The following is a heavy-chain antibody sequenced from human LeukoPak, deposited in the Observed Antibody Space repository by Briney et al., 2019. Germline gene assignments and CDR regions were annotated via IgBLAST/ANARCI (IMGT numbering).Heavy chain of an antibody. Sequence: GESLQISCQGSGSRFTSYWIGWVRQLPGKGLEWMGIIYPGDSDTRYSPSFQGQVTIPADKSHSTTYLQWSSLNASDTAMYYCARYNGYSGYEDYYYYYYMDGWGKGSTVSNSS. CDR2: IYPGDSDT. CDR1: GSRFTSYW. V-gene: IGHV5-51*01. CDR3: ARYNGYSGYEDYYYYYYMDG. D-gene: IGHD5-12*01. J-gene: IGHJ6*03.